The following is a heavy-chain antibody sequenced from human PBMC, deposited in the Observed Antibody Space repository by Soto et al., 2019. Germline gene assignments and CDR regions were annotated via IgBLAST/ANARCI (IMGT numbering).Heavy chain of an antibody. CDR1: GFTFSSYS. D-gene: IGHD6-13*01. CDR3: ARTGYSSSWYTGGARYYYYYGMDV. CDR2: ISSSSSTI. J-gene: IGHJ6*02. Sequence: LRLSCAASGFTFSSYSMNWVRQAPGKGLEWVSYISSSSSTIYYADSVKGRFTISRDNAKSSLYLQMNSLRDEDTAVYYRARTGYSSSWYTGGARYYYYYGMDVWGQGTTVTVSS. V-gene: IGHV3-48*02.